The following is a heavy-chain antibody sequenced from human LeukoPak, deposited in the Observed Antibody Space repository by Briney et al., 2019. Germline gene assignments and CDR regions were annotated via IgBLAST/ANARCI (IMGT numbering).Heavy chain of an antibody. D-gene: IGHD3-10*01. CDR3: ARGYGSGSYYGGWFDP. J-gene: IGHJ5*02. CDR2: IYYSGST. V-gene: IGHV4-31*03. Sequence: PSQTLSLTCTVSGGSISSGGYYWSWIRQHPGKGLEWIGYIYYSGSTYYNPSLKSRVTISVDTSKNQFSLKLSSVTAADTAVYYCARGYGSGSYYGGWFDPWGQGTLVTVSS. CDR1: GGSISSGGYY.